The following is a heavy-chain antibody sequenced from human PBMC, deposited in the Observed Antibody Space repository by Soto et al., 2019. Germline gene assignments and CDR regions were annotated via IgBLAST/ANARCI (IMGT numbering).Heavy chain of an antibody. Sequence: VQVLESGGDLVQPGGSLRLSCATSGFTFSNYAMNWVRQPPGKGLECVAIISAGGGGTYYADSVKGRFTISRDGSKNTVDLQMNSLRAEDTAMYYCARGTSAPDYWGQGTLVTVSS. J-gene: IGHJ4*02. CDR1: GFTFSNYA. CDR3: ARGTSAPDY. V-gene: IGHV3-23*01. D-gene: IGHD1-1*01. CDR2: ISAGGGGT.